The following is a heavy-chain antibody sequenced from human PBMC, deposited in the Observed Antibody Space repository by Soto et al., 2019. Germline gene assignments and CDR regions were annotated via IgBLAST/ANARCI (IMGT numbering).Heavy chain of an antibody. D-gene: IGHD4-4*01. CDR2: IKEDGSEK. J-gene: IGHJ6*02. Sequence: QPGGSLRLSCAASGFTFSAYWMSWVRQAPGKGLEWVANIKEDGSEKYYVDPVKGRFTISRDNAKKSLELQMNSLRAEDTAVYYCGRGGYRHYSAYYYYALDVWGQGTTVTVSS. CDR3: GRGGYRHYSAYYYYALDV. CDR1: GFTFSAYW. V-gene: IGHV3-7*03.